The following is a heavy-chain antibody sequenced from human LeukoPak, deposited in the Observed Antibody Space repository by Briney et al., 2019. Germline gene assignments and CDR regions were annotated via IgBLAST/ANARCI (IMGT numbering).Heavy chain of an antibody. J-gene: IGHJ3*02. V-gene: IGHV5-51*01. Sequence: GESLKISCKGSGDTFTNHWIARVRQMPGKGLEWMGITYPDDSDTRYSPSFQGQVTISADKSISTSYLQWSTLKASDTAIFYCARQQIAAAGPLDIWGQRTVVTVSS. CDR1: GDTFTNHW. CDR2: TYPDDSDT. D-gene: IGHD6-13*01. CDR3: ARQQIAAAGPLDI.